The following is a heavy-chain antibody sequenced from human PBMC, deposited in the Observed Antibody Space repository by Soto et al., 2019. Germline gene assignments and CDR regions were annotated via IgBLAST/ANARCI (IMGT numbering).Heavy chain of an antibody. CDR2: IIPIFGTA. D-gene: IGHD2-2*01. V-gene: IGHV1-69*06. Sequence: SVKGSWKASGGTFSSCAISWVRQAPGQGLEWMGGIIPIFGTANYAQKFQGRVTITADKSTSTAYMELSSLRSEDTAVYYCASPNRYCSSTSCYYYYYGMDVWGQGTTVTVSS. CDR3: ASPNRYCSSTSCYYYYYGMDV. CDR1: GGTFSSCA. J-gene: IGHJ6*02.